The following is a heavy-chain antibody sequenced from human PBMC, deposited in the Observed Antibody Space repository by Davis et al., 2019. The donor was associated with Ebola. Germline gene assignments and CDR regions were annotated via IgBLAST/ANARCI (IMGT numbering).Heavy chain of an antibody. J-gene: IGHJ4*02. CDR1: GFTFSSFA. D-gene: IGHD6-13*01. V-gene: IGHV3-23*01. Sequence: PGGSLRLSCSTSGFTFSSFAMSWVRQAPGKGLESVATMSGTSSVTSYALSVKGRFTISRDNSRNTLYLQMNSLTADDTAVYYCAKGGAVSSQSSGRGYFDSWGQGTLATVSS. CDR3: AKGGAVSSQSSGRGYFDS. CDR2: MSGTSSVT.